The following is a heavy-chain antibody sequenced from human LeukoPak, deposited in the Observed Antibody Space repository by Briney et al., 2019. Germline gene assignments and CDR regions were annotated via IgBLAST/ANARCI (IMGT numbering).Heavy chain of an antibody. V-gene: IGHV1-2*02. D-gene: IGHD5-18*01. CDR1: GYTFTGYY. CDR3: ARGEQLWLPGVDY. Sequence: ASVKVSCMACGYTFTGYYMHGVGQAPGQGREWMGWINPNSGGTNYAQKFQGRVTMTRDTSISTAYMELSRLRSDDTAVYYCARGEQLWLPGVDYWGQGTLVTVSS. J-gene: IGHJ4*02. CDR2: INPNSGGT.